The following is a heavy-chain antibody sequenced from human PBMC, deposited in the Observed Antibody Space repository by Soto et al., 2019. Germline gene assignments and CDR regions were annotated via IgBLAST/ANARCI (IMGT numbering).Heavy chain of an antibody. CDR1: GFTFSSYA. D-gene: IGHD6-19*01. Sequence: EVQLLESGGGLVQPGGSLRLSCAASGFTFSSYAMSWVRQAPGKGLEWVSAISGSGGSTYYADSVKGRFTISRDNSKNTLYLQMNSLRAEDTAVYYCAKGFLGIAVAGHMPNGGSWGQGTLVTVSS. CDR3: AKGFLGIAVAGHMPNGGS. CDR2: ISGSGGST. V-gene: IGHV3-23*01. J-gene: IGHJ5*02.